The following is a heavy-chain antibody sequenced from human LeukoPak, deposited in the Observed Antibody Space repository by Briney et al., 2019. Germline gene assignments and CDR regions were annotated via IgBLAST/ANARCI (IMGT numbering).Heavy chain of an antibody. CDR1: GFTFSSYA. Sequence: GGSLRLSCAASGFTFSSYAMSWVRQAPGKGLEWVSAISGSGGSTYYADSVKGRFTISRDNSKNTLYLQMNSLRAEDTAVYYCAREYSSSWYDYYGMDVWGQGTTVTVSS. J-gene: IGHJ6*02. CDR3: AREYSSSWYDYYGMDV. D-gene: IGHD6-13*01. V-gene: IGHV3-23*01. CDR2: ISGSGGST.